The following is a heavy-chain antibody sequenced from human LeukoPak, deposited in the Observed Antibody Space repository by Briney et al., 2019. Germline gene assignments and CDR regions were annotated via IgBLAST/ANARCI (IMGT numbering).Heavy chain of an antibody. CDR2: ISSSSSYT. J-gene: IGHJ4*02. CDR1: GFTFSDYY. CDR3: ARVVGSGSGYYFDY. D-gene: IGHD3-10*01. V-gene: IGHV3-11*06. Sequence: KPGGSLRLSCAASGFTFSDYYMSWIRQAPGKGLEWVSYISSSSSYTNYADSVRGRFTISRDNAKNSLYLQMNSLRAEDTAVYYCARVVGSGSGYYFDYWGQGTLITVSS.